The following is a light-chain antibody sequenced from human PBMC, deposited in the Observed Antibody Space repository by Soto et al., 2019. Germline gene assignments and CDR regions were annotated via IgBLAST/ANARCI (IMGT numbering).Light chain of an antibody. J-gene: IGKJ4*02. CDR1: QDISNY. CDR3: QQYDNLPPLT. V-gene: IGKV1-33*01. Sequence: DIQMTQSPSSLSASVGDRVTITCQASQDISNYLNWYQQKPGKAPKLLIYDASNLETGVPSRFNGNGSGTDFTFPISSLQPEDIETYYCQQYDNLPPLTFGAGTKVEIK. CDR2: DAS.